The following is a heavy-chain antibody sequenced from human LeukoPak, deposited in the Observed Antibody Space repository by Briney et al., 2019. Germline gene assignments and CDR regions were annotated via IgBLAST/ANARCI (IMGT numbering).Heavy chain of an antibody. CDR2: ISGSGGST. CDR1: GFTFNSYA. CDR3: AKVQGDCSGGSCYLPWYFDY. Sequence: GGSLRLSCAASGFTFNSYAMSWVRQAPGKGLEWVSAISGSGGSTYYADSVKGRFTISRDNSKNTLYLQMNSLRAEDTAVYYGAKVQGDCSGGSCYLPWYFDYWGQGTLVTVSS. J-gene: IGHJ4*02. D-gene: IGHD2-15*01. V-gene: IGHV3-23*01.